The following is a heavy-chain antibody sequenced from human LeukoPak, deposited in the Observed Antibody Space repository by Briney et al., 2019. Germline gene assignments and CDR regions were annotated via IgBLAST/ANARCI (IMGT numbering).Heavy chain of an antibody. Sequence: PGGSLRLSCAASGFTFSNYAMNWVRRAPGKGLEWVSAISAGGGSTYYADSVKGRFTISRDNSKNTLYLQMNSLRAEDTAVYYCAKDEQWELLGAAFDIWGQGTMVTVSS. D-gene: IGHD1-26*01. V-gene: IGHV3-23*01. CDR2: ISAGGGST. CDR3: AKDEQWELLGAAFDI. CDR1: GFTFSNYA. J-gene: IGHJ3*02.